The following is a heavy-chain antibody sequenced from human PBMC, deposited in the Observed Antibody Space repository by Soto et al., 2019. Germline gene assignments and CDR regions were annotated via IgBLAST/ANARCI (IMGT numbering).Heavy chain of an antibody. D-gene: IGHD6-19*01. CDR3: ARHNRWSSGSSSRHFDY. CDR1: GGSISDYY. Sequence: SQTLSLTCNVSGGSISDYYWSWIRQPPGKGLEWIGYIYYSGSTNFNPSLKSRVTISVDTSKNQFSLKLSSVTAADTAVYYCARHNRWSSGSSSRHFDYWGQGTLVTFS. V-gene: IGHV4-59*08. CDR2: IYYSGST. J-gene: IGHJ4*02.